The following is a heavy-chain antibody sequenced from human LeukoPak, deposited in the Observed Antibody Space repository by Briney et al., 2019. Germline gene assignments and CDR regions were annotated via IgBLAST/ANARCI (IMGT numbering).Heavy chain of an antibody. CDR3: ARWRKGTTLILHSIGNDAFDI. D-gene: IGHD1-7*01. CDR2: ISSSSSYI. Sequence: PGGSLRLSCAASGFTFSSYSMNWVRQAPGKGLEWVSSISSSSSYIYYADSVKGRFTISRDNAKNSLYLQMNSLRAEDTAVYYCARWRKGTTLILHSIGNDAFDIWGQGTMVTVSS. J-gene: IGHJ3*02. V-gene: IGHV3-21*01. CDR1: GFTFSSYS.